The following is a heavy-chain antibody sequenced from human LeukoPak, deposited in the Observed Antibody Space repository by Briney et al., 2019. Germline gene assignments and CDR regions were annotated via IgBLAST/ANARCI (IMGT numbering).Heavy chain of an antibody. CDR1: GFTFSSYA. D-gene: IGHD2-8*02. CDR2: ISGSSSTI. J-gene: IGHJ4*02. V-gene: IGHV3-48*01. CDR3: AREVARLVWFDY. Sequence: GGSLSLSCAAFGFTFSSYAMSWVGRAPGRGLEWVSYISGSSSTIYYADSVKGRFTISRDNAKNSLYLQMNSLRAEDTAVYYCAREVARLVWFDYWGQGTLVTVSS.